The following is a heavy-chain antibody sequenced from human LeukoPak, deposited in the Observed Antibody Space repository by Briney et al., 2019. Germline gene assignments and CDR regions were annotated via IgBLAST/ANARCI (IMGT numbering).Heavy chain of an antibody. V-gene: IGHV4-38-2*02. CDR3: ARGDSSYWRGDHWFDV. Sequence: PSETLSLTCTVPGSSISSGYYWVWIRQPPGKGLEWIGSIYHSGSIYYNPSLKSRVTISVDTSKNQFSLKLSSVTAADTAVYYCARGDSSYWRGDHWFDVGGQGTLVTVSS. D-gene: IGHD6-6*01. J-gene: IGHJ5*02. CDR1: GSSISSGYY. CDR2: IYHSGSI.